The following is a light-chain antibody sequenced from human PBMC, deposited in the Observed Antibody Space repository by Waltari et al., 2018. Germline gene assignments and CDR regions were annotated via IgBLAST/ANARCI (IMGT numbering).Light chain of an antibody. CDR1: KLGDKY. J-gene: IGLJ1*01. V-gene: IGLV3-1*01. CDR2: QDN. Sequence: SYELTQPPSVSVSPGQTASITCPGDKLGDKYVSWYQQKPGQPPVLVIYQDNKRPSGIPERFSGSNSGNTATLTISGTQAMDEADYYCQAWVSSTRVFGTGTKVTVL. CDR3: QAWVSSTRV.